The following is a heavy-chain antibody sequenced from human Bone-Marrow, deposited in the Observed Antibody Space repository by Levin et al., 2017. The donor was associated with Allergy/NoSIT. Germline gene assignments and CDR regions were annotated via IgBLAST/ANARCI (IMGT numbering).Heavy chain of an antibody. J-gene: IGHJ3*02. D-gene: IGHD3-10*01. Sequence: PSETLSLTCAVSGGSISSGGYSWSWIRQPPGKGLEWIGYIYHSGSTYYNPSLKSRVTISVDRSKNQFSLKLSSVTAADTAVYYCASSIYGSPPPDAFDIWGQGTMVTVSS. CDR1: GGSISSGGYS. CDR3: ASSIYGSPPPDAFDI. V-gene: IGHV4-30-2*01. CDR2: IYHSGST.